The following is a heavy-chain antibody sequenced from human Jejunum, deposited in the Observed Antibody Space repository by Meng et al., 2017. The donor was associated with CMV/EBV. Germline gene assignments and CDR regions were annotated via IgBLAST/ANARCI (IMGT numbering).Heavy chain of an antibody. D-gene: IGHD2-15*01. CDR1: GDTFTSSD. CDR3: LLTPRRVGHGMDV. Sequence: ASGDTFTSSDINWVRQATGQGLEWMGWMNPNNGNTGYGQKFQGRVTLTRNTAISTAYMELSSLRSEDTAVYYCLLTPRRVGHGMDVWGQGTTVTVSS. CDR2: MNPNNGNT. J-gene: IGHJ6*02. V-gene: IGHV1-8*01.